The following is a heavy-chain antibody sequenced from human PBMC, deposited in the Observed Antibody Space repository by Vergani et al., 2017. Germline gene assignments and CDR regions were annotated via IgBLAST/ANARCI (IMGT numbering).Heavy chain of an antibody. D-gene: IGHD3-22*01. CDR2: ISYDGSNK. CDR3: TTVGGPTYYYDSSGPDY. CDR1: GFTFSSYA. Sequence: QVQLVESGGGVVQPGRSLRLSCAASGFTFSSYAMHWVRQAPGKGLEWVAVISYDGSNKYYADSVKGRFTISRDNSKNTLYLQMNSLRAEDTAVYYCTTVGGPTYYYDSSGPDYWGQGTLVTVSS. V-gene: IGHV3-30*01. J-gene: IGHJ4*02.